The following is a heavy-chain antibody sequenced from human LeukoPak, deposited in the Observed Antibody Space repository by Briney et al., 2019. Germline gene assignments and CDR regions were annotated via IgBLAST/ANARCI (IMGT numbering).Heavy chain of an antibody. Sequence: SETLSLTCTVSGYSISSGYYWGWIRQPPGKGLEWIGSIYHSGSTYYNPSLKSRVTISVDTSKNQFSLKLNSVTAADTAVYYCATDSSISWYFIWGQGTLVTVSS. CDR2: IYHSGST. D-gene: IGHD6-13*01. V-gene: IGHV4-38-2*02. CDR1: GYSISSGYY. J-gene: IGHJ4*02. CDR3: ATDSSISWYFI.